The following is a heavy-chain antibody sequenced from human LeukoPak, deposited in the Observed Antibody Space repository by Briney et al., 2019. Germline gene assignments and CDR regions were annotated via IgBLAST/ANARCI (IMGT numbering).Heavy chain of an antibody. J-gene: IGHJ4*02. Sequence: GGSLRLSCAASGFTFSNAWMSWVRQAPGKGLEWVGRIKSKTDGGTTDYAAPVKGRFAISRDDSKNTLYLQMNSLKTEDTAVYYCTTLITMIVVVGGPRHYWGQGTLVTVSS. CDR3: TTLITMIVVVGGPRHY. V-gene: IGHV3-15*01. CDR2: IKSKTDGGTT. D-gene: IGHD3-22*01. CDR1: GFTFSNAW.